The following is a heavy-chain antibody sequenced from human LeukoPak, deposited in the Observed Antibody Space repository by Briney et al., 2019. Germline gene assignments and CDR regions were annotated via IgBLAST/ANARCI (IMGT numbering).Heavy chain of an antibody. CDR3: ARGIPVIWSGYYRGFVNWFDP. CDR1: GFTFSSYG. J-gene: IGHJ5*02. Sequence: GGSLRLSCAASGFTFSSYGMHWVRQAPGKGLEWVAVIWYDGSNKYYADSVKGRFTISRDNSKNTLYLQMNSLRAEDTAVYYCARGIPVIWSGYYRGFVNWFDPWGQGTLVTVSS. V-gene: IGHV3-33*01. CDR2: IWYDGSNK. D-gene: IGHD3-3*01.